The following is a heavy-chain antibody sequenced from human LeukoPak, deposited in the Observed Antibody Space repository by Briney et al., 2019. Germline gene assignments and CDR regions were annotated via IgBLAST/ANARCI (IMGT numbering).Heavy chain of an antibody. CDR3: ARVAKSYGDYVEGLYYFDY. CDR1: GFTFSSYS. V-gene: IGHV3-21*01. J-gene: IGHJ4*02. CDR2: ISSSSSYI. D-gene: IGHD4-17*01. Sequence: GGSLRLSCAASGFTFSSYSMNWVRQAPGKGLEWVSSISSSSSYIYYADSVKGRFTIPRDNAKNSLYLQMNSLRAEDTAVYYCARVAKSYGDYVEGLYYFDYWGQGTLVTVSS.